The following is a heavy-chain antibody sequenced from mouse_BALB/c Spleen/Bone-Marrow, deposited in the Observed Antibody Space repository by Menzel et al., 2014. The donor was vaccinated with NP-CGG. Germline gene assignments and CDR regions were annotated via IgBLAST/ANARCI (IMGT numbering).Heavy chain of an antibody. J-gene: IGHJ4*01. Sequence: QVQLQQSGPELVKPGASVRISCKASGYTFXNYYIHWVKQRPGQGLEWIGWIYPVNVHANFNEKFRGKATLTADKSSSTAYMQLSSLTSEDSAVYFCARWLLPYYAMDYWGQGTSVTVSS. V-gene: IGHV1S56*01. CDR1: GYTFXNYY. D-gene: IGHD2-3*01. CDR2: IYPVNVHA. CDR3: ARWLLPYYAMDY.